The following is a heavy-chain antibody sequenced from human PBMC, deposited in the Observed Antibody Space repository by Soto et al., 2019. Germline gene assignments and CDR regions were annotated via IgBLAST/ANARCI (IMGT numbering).Heavy chain of an antibody. Sequence: ASVKVSCKASGYTFTSYDINWVRQATGQGLERMGWMNPNSGNTGYAQKFQGRVTMTRNTSISTAYMELSSLRSEDTAVYYCARSLNYDFWSGYFEGPSYNWFDPWGQGTLVTVSS. J-gene: IGHJ5*02. D-gene: IGHD3-3*01. CDR1: GYTFTSYD. CDR2: MNPNSGNT. CDR3: ARSLNYDFWSGYFEGPSYNWFDP. V-gene: IGHV1-8*01.